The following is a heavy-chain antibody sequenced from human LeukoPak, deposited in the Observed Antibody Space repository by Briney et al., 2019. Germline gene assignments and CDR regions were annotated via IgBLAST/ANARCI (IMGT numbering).Heavy chain of an antibody. CDR1: GFTFSSYS. D-gene: IGHD3-10*01. V-gene: IGHV3-21*01. Sequence: PGGSLRLSCAASGFTFSSYSMNWVRQAPGKGLEWVSSISSSSSYIYYADSVKGRFTISRDNAKNSLYLQMNSLRAEDTAVYYCARDHDSGEGFDPWGQGTLVTVSS. CDR2: ISSSSSYI. CDR3: ARDHDSGEGFDP. J-gene: IGHJ5*02.